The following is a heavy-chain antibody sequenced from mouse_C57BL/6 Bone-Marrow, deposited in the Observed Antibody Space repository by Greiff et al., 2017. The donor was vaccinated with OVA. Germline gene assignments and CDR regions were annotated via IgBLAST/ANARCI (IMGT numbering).Heavy chain of an antibody. D-gene: IGHD1-3*01. V-gene: IGHV10-1*01. CDR3: VRRYKGAMDY. CDR1: GFSFNTYA. J-gene: IGHJ4*01. Sequence: EVKLVESGGGLVQPKGSLKLSCAASGFSFNTYAMNWVRQAPGKGLEWVARIRSKSNNYATYYADSVKDRFTISRDDSESMLYLQMNNLKTEDTAMYYCVRRYKGAMDYWGQGTSVTVSS. CDR2: IRSKSNNYAT.